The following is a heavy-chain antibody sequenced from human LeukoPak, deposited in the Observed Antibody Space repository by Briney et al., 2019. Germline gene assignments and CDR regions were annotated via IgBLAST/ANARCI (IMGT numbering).Heavy chain of an antibody. D-gene: IGHD6-25*01. CDR1: GFTFSSFT. Sequence: GGSLRLSCAASGFTFSSFTMRWVRQPPGKGLEWVSTIGTGGGGTYYAHSVRGRFTISRDSSKNTLYLQMNSLRAEDTAVYYCARGSGYFFDYWGQGTLVTVSS. CDR2: IGTGGGGT. CDR3: ARGSGYFFDY. V-gene: IGHV3-23*01. J-gene: IGHJ4*02.